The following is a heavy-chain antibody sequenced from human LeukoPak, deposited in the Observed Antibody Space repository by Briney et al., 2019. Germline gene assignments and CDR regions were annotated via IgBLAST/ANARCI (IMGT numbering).Heavy chain of an antibody. Sequence: GGSLRLSCAASGFTFSSYSMNWVRQAPGKGLEWVSSISSSGRYIYYADSVKGRFAISRDNVKNSLYLQMNSLRAEDTAVYYCAKNSSSWYGYFDYWGQGTLVTVSS. CDR3: AKNSSSWYGYFDY. V-gene: IGHV3-21*06. D-gene: IGHD6-13*01. CDR1: GFTFSSYS. J-gene: IGHJ4*02. CDR2: ISSSGRYI.